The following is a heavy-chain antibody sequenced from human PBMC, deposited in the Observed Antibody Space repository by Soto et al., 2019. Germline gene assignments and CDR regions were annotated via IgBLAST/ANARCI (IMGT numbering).Heavy chain of an antibody. J-gene: IGHJ3*02. V-gene: IGHV4-30-4*01. CDR1: GGSISSGDYY. Sequence: QVQLQESGPGLVKPSQTLSLTCTVSGGSISSGDYYWSWIRQPPGKGLEWIGYIYYSGSTYYNPSLKSRVTISVDTSKNQFSLKLSSVTAADTAVYYCARVEYYYDSREGGRDDIWGQGTMVTVSS. D-gene: IGHD3-22*01. CDR3: ARVEYYYDSREGGRDDI. CDR2: IYYSGST.